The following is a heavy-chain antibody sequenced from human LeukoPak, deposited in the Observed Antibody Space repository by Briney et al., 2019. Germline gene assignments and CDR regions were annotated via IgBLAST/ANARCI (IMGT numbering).Heavy chain of an antibody. CDR1: GGSISSGGYS. CDR2: IYHSGST. Sequence: SQTLSLTCAVSGGSISSGGYSWSWIRQPPGKGLEWIGYIYHSGSTYYNPPLKSRVTISVDRSKNQFSLKLSSVTAADTAVYYCARVGSDSSGYFDDWFDPWGQGTLVTVSS. CDR3: ARVGSDSSGYFDDWFDP. V-gene: IGHV4-30-2*01. J-gene: IGHJ5*02. D-gene: IGHD3-22*01.